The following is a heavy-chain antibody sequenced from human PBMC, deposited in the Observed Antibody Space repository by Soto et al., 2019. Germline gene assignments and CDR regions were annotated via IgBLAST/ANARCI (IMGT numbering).Heavy chain of an antibody. D-gene: IGHD3-10*01. Sequence: NLSLTSAVSCGSISGACYSWSWIRHTPGGGLEWIGYIYHSGTFLKHPSLKTRLTMSLDRSNNQFSLTLNSVTAADNAVYYFSRSKFYSGSGNYTNLMVDRWGQGTQV. CDR2: IYHSGTF. CDR1: CGSISGACYS. J-gene: IGHJ5*02. CDR3: SRSKFYSGSGNYTNLMVDR. V-gene: IGHV4-30-2*01.